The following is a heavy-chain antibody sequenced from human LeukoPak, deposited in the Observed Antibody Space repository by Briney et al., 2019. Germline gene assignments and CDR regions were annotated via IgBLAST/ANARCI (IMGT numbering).Heavy chain of an antibody. J-gene: IGHJ3*02. CDR2: INPSGGTT. CDR1: GYTFTSYH. CDR3: ARDRYYNILTGFRRSDGFDI. V-gene: IGHV1-46*01. Sequence: ASVKVSCKASGYTFTSYHMHWVRQAPGQGLEWMGIINPSGGTTNYAQKFRGRVTMTRDMSTSTVYMELRSLRSDDTAVYYCARDRYYNILTGFRRSDGFDIWGQGTMVTVSS. D-gene: IGHD3-9*01.